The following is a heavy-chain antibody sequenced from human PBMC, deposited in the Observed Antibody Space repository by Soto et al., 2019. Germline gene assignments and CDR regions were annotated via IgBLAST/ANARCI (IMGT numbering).Heavy chain of an antibody. CDR1: GFTFSSYG. CDR3: ARGDPGSYYLYWYFDL. J-gene: IGHJ2*01. CDR2: IWYDGSNK. Sequence: QVQLVESGGGVVQPGRSLRLSCAASGFTFSSYGMHWVRQAPGKGLEWVAVIWYDGSNKYYADSVKGRFTISRDNSKNTLYLQMNSLRAEDTAVYYCARGDPGSYYLYWYFDLWGRGTLVTVSS. D-gene: IGHD1-26*01. V-gene: IGHV3-33*01.